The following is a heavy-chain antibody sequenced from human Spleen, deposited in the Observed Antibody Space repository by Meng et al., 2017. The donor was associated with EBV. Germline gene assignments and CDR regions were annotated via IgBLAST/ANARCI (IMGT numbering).Heavy chain of an antibody. CDR1: GYTFTSYD. CDR2: MNPNSSNT. V-gene: IGHV1-8*01. J-gene: IGHJ4*02. Sequence: QVQLVQSGAEGKKPGASVKVSCKASGYTFTSYDINWVRQATRQGLEWMGWMNPNSSNTGYAQKFQGRVTMTRNTSISTAYMELSSLRSEDTAVYNCARGARRRDGYNIDYWGQGTLVTVSS. D-gene: IGHD5-24*01. CDR3: ARGARRRDGYNIDY.